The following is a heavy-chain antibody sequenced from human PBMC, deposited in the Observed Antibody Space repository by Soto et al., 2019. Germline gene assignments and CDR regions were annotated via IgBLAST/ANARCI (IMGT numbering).Heavy chain of an antibody. J-gene: IGHJ4*02. V-gene: IGHV2-5*02. CDR2: IYWDDDK. CDR3: APIVLRTVFGLVTTTAIYFDF. D-gene: IGHD3-3*01. CDR1: GFSLTTSGVG. Sequence: KESGPTQVKPRQTLTLTCTFSGFSLTTSGVGVCWIRQSPGKAPEWLALIYWDDDKRYSPSLKSRLTITTDTSKKQVVLTMADLDTADTATYYCAPIVLRTVFGLVTTTAIYFDFWGQGPPVAVSS.